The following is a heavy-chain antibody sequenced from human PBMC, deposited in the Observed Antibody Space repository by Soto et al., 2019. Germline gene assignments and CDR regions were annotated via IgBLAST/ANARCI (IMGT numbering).Heavy chain of an antibody. CDR3: ARHRAVTGWFDP. Sequence: PGESLKISCKGSGYSFTSYWISWVRQMPGKGLEWMGRIDPSDSYTNYSPSFQGHVTISADKSISTAYLQWGSLKASDTAMYYCARHRAVTGWFDPWGQGTLVTVSS. V-gene: IGHV5-10-1*01. CDR1: GYSFTSYW. CDR2: IDPSDSYT. D-gene: IGHD4-4*01. J-gene: IGHJ5*02.